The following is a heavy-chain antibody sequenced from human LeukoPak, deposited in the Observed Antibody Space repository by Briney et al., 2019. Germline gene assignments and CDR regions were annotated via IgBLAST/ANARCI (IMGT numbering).Heavy chain of an antibody. CDR3: ARDDGSGWYGY. V-gene: IGHV3-74*01. J-gene: IGHJ4*02. CDR1: GFTFSRYW. CDR2: INSDGRST. Sequence: GGSLRLSCAASGFTFSRYWMHWVRQAPGKGLVWVSRINSDGRSTSYADSVKGRFTISRDNAKNTLYLQMKSLRAEDTAVYYCARDDGSGWYGYWGQGTLVTVSS. D-gene: IGHD6-19*01.